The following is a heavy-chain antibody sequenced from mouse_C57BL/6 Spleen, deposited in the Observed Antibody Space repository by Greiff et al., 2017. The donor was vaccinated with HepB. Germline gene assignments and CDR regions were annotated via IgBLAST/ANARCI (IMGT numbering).Heavy chain of an antibody. CDR2: IDPENGDT. V-gene: IGHV14-4*01. CDR3: TPYYSAMDY. Sequence: AQLQQSGAELVRPGASVKLSCTASGFNIKDDYMHWVKQRPEQGLEWIGWIDPENGDTEYASKFQGKATITADTSSNTAYLQLSSLTSEDTAVYYCTPYYSAMDYWGQGTSVTVSS. J-gene: IGHJ4*01. D-gene: IGHD2-12*01. CDR1: GFNIKDDY.